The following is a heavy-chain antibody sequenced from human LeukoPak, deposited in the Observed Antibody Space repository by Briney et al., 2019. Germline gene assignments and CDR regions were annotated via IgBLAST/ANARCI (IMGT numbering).Heavy chain of an antibody. CDR2: MSYDRTHI. J-gene: IGHJ2*01. CDR1: GFTFSSYA. Sequence: GRSLRLSCAASGFTFSSYAMHWVRQAPGKGLEWVAVMSYDRTHIYYADSMKGRFTISRDNSKNTLYLQMNSLRAEDTAVYYCARDPRPYYYDSSGAYFDLWGRGTLVSVSS. V-gene: IGHV3-30-3*01. D-gene: IGHD3-22*01. CDR3: ARDPRPYYYDSSGAYFDL.